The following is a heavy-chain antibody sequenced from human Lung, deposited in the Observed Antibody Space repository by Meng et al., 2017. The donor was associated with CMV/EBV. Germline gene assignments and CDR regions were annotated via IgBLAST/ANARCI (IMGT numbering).Heavy chain of an antibody. V-gene: IGHV3-21*01. CDR1: SCTFSRYS. CDR3: ARWTHYESSGFDY. CDR2: SSRTSSYI. J-gene: IGHJ4*02. D-gene: IGHD3-22*01. Sequence: RVQSAGGLLKPGGALRLSLAASSCTFSRYSMNTVRPAPGQERERVSSSSRTSSYIYYADSVKRRFTISRDNAKNQLSLQINSLRAEDTAVYYCARWTHYESSGFDYWGQGTLVTVSS.